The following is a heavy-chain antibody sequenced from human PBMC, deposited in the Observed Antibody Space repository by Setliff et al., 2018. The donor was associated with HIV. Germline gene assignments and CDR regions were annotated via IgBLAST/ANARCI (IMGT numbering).Heavy chain of an antibody. V-gene: IGHV1-18*01. D-gene: IGHD6-13*01. Sequence: GASVKVSCKTPGYIFINYYVTWVRQAPGQGLEWVGQISPYNGEVRYAQRFQGRITMTTHTSTTTAYMELRSLGSDDTAIYFCTSDITAAGKGGNWGQGTLVTVSS. CDR3: TSDITAAGKGGN. J-gene: IGHJ4*02. CDR2: ISPYNGEV. CDR1: GYIFINYY.